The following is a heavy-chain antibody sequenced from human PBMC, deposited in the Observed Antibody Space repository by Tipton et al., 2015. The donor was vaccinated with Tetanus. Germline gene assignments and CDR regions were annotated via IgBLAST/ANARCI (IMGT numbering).Heavy chain of an antibody. CDR2: LSDDGRHG. D-gene: IGHD2-8*01. J-gene: IGHJ4*02. V-gene: IGHV3-30*04. Sequence: SLRLSCAASGFTFSSYTMSWVRQTPGRGLEWLAMLSDDGRHGSSAESVKGRFTISRDNSMSTLYLQMENLRAEDTAVYYCVRGGRGWGMYYHFDLWGQGTQVAVSS. CDR3: VRGGRGWGMYYHFDL. CDR1: GFTFSSYT.